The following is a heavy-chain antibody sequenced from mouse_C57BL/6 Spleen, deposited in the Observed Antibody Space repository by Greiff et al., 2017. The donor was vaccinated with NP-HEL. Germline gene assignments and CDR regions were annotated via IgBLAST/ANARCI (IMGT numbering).Heavy chain of an antibody. V-gene: IGHV1-82*01. CDR3: AERPAMDY. D-gene: IGHD2-12*01. CDR2: IYPGDGDT. CDR1: GYAFSSSW. Sequence: QVQLKESGPELVKPGASVKISCKASGYAFSSSWMNWVKQRPGKGLEWIGRIYPGDGDTNYNGKFKGKATLTADKSSSTAYMQLSSLTSEDSAVYFCAERPAMDYWGQGTSVTVSS. J-gene: IGHJ4*01.